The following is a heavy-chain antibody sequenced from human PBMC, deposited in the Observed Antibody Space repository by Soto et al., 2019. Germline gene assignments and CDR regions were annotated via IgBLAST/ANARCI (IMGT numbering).Heavy chain of an antibody. D-gene: IGHD3-10*01. CDR3: ARDPHYYGSGSSLYYYYYYGMDV. J-gene: IGHJ6*02. Sequence: GGSLRLSCAASGFTFSSYSMNWVRQAPGKGLEWVSSISSSSSYIYYADSVKGRFTISRDNAKNSLYLQMNSLRAEDTAVYYCARDPHYYGSGSSLYYYYYYGMDVWGQGTTVTVSS. CDR2: ISSSSSYI. CDR1: GFTFSSYS. V-gene: IGHV3-21*01.